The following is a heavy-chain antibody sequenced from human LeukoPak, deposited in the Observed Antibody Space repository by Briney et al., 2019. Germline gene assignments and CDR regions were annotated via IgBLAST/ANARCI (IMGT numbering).Heavy chain of an antibody. Sequence: PGGSLRLFCAASGFTFSSYAMSWVRQAPGKGLEWVSAISGSGGSTYYADSVKGRFTISRDNSKNTLYLQMNSLRAEDTAVYYCAKGRLDWLSLDYWGQGTLVTVSS. CDR3: AKGRLDWLSLDY. CDR2: ISGSGGST. V-gene: IGHV3-23*01. CDR1: GFTFSSYA. D-gene: IGHD3-9*01. J-gene: IGHJ4*02.